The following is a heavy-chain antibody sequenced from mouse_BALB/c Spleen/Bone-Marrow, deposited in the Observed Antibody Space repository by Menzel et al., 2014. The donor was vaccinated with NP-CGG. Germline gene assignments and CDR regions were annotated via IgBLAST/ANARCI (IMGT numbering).Heavy chain of an antibody. J-gene: IGHJ1*01. V-gene: IGHV7-3*02. CDR2: IRNKAKGYTT. CDR1: GFTFTDYY. Sequence: EVQLQQSGGGSVQPGGSLRLSCATSGFTFTDYYMSWVRQPPGEALEWLGFIRNKAKGYTTDYSASVKGRFTISRDNSQRILYLQMNTLRAEDSATYYCARDENVGIYWYFDVWGAGTTVIVSS. CDR3: ARDENVGIYWYFDV.